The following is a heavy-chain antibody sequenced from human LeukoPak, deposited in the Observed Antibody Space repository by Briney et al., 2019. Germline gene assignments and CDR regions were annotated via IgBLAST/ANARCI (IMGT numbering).Heavy chain of an antibody. V-gene: IGHV1-2*04. Sequence: ASVNVSCKASGYTFTGYYMHWVRQTTGQGLERMGWINPNSGGTNYAQKFQGWVTMTRDTSISTAYMELSRLRSDDTAVYYCARARDSSSWYYFDYWGQGTLVTVSS. CDR2: INPNSGGT. CDR3: ARARDSSSWYYFDY. CDR1: GYTFTGYY. J-gene: IGHJ4*02. D-gene: IGHD6-13*01.